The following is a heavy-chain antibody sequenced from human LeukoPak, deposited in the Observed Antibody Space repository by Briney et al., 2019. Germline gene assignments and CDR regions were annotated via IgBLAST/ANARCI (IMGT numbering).Heavy chain of an antibody. CDR1: GFIVSSNY. V-gene: IGHV3-66*01. CDR3: AREGPDY. J-gene: IGHJ4*02. Sequence: PGGSLRLSCAGSGFIVSSNYMSWVRQAAGKGLEWVSVIYGSSRTYYADSVKGRFTISRDNSKNTVYLQMDSLRAEDTAVYYCAREGPDYWGQGTLVTVSS. CDR2: IYGSSRT.